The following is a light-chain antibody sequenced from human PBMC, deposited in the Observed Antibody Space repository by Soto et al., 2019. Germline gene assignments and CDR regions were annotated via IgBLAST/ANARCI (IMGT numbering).Light chain of an antibody. CDR2: EVS. J-gene: IGLJ1*01. CDR3: SSYAGSNNFV. CDR1: SGDIGAYIY. V-gene: IGLV2-8*01. Sequence: QSALTQPASVSGSPGQSITVSCIGTSGDIGAYIYVSWYQQHPGKAPKLMISEVSRRPSGVPERFSGSKSGNTASLTFSGLQADDEAHYYCSSYAGSNNFVFGTGTKLTVL.